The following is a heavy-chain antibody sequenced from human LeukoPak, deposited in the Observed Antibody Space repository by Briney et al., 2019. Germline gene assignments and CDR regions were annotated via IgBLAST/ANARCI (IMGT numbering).Heavy chain of an antibody. Sequence: GASVKVSCKASGYTFTSYGISWVRQAPGQGLEWMGWISAYNGNTNYAQKLQGRVTMTTDTSTSTAYMELRSLRSDDTAVYYCARDGEQQLVLRVPHYSYYGMDVWGQGTTVTVSS. CDR3: ARDGEQQLVLRVPHYSYYGMDV. V-gene: IGHV1-18*01. D-gene: IGHD6-13*01. CDR1: GYTFTSYG. J-gene: IGHJ6*02. CDR2: ISAYNGNT.